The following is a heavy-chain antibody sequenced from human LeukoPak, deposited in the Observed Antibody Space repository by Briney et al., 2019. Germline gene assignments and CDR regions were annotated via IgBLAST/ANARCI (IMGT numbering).Heavy chain of an antibody. Sequence: GESLRISCKGSGYSFTTDYIGWVRQMPGKGLEWMGIIYPDDSDTTYSPSFQSQVTISVDKSITTAFLQWSSLKASDTAMYYCARQAYASSLDAFDIWGQGTMVTVSS. CDR3: ARQAYASSLDAFDI. CDR1: GYSFTTDY. CDR2: IYPDDSDT. J-gene: IGHJ3*02. V-gene: IGHV5-51*01. D-gene: IGHD2-2*01.